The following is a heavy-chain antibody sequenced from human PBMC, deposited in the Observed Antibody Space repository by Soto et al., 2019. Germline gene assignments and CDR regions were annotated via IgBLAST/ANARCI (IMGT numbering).Heavy chain of an antibody. CDR3: AKEFYGYLDGFFDY. D-gene: IGHD4-17*01. CDR1: GFTFSSYG. CDR2: ISYDGSNK. J-gene: IGHJ4*02. V-gene: IGHV3-30*18. Sequence: GGSLRLSCAASGFTFSSYGMHWVRQAPGKGLEWVAVISYDGSNKYYADSVKGRFTISRDNSKNTLYLQMNSLRAEDTAVYYCAKEFYGYLDGFFDYWGQGTLVTVSS.